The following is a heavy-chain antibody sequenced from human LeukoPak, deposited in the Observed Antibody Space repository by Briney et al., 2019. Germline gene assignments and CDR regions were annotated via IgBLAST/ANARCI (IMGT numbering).Heavy chain of an antibody. CDR1: GGTFSSYA. J-gene: IGHJ4*02. Sequence: SVKVSCKASGGTFSSYAISWVRQAPGQGLEWMGGIIPIFGTANYAQKFQGRVTITADESTSTAYMELSSLRSEDTAVYYCARVDYYGSGSYYRYWGQGTLVTVSS. CDR2: IIPIFGTA. CDR3: ARVDYYGSGSYYRY. V-gene: IGHV1-69*13. D-gene: IGHD3-10*01.